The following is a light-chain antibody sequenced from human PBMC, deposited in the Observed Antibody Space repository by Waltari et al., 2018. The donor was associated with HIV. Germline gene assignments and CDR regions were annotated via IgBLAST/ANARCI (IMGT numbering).Light chain of an antibody. CDR2: DDS. V-gene: IGLV3-21*02. CDR1: NIERKS. J-gene: IGLJ1*01. Sequence: SYVPTQPPSVSVAPGQTARITCGGNNIERKSVPWYQQKPGQAPVLVVYDDSDRRSGIPERFSGSNSGNTATLTISRVEAGDEADYYCQVWDSSSAQLYVFGTGTKVTVL. CDR3: QVWDSSSAQLYV.